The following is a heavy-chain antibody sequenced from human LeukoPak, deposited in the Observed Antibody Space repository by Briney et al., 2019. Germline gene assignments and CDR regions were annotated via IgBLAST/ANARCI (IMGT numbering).Heavy chain of an antibody. CDR1: GYTFTSYY. V-gene: IGHV1-46*01. CDR2: INPSGGST. CDR3: ARRRQRAYYDILTGYQDDLNWFDP. Sequence: GASVKVSCKASGYTFTSYYMHWVRQAPGQGLEWMGIINPSGGSTSYAQKFQGRVTMTRDMSTSTVYMELSSLRSEDTAVYYCARRRQRAYYDILTGYQDDLNWFDPWGQGTLVTVSS. J-gene: IGHJ5*02. D-gene: IGHD3-9*01.